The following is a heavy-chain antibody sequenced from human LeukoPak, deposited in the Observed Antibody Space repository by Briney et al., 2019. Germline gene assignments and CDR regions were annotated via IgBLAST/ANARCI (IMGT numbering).Heavy chain of an antibody. D-gene: IGHD4-23*01. CDR1: GGSVSNSNYC. CDR2: IDYSGSP. Sequence: PSETLSLTCTVSGGSVSNSNYCWGWIPQPPGKQLEWIGSIDYSGSPLYNPSLKSRVTISVDTSKIQFSLKLSSVTAADTAVYYCARPLDCNYGGTAFDIWGQGTMVTVSS. J-gene: IGHJ3*02. V-gene: IGHV4-39*01. CDR3: ARPLDCNYGGTAFDI.